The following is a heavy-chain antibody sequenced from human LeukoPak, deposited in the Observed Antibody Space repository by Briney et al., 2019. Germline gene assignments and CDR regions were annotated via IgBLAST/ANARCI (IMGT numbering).Heavy chain of an antibody. CDR1: GSTLTSYY. D-gene: IGHD6-19*01. CDR2: IGASNGDT. CDR3: ARDVLLVVGYSSGWYFDY. J-gene: IGHJ4*02. V-gene: IGHV1-18*04. Sequence: ASVKVSCKASGSTLTSYYINGVRQAPGQGLEWLGWIGASNGDTNYAQKLQGRVTMTTDTSTSTAFMDLRSLRSDDTAVYYCARDVLLVVGYSSGWYFDYWGQGTLVTVSS.